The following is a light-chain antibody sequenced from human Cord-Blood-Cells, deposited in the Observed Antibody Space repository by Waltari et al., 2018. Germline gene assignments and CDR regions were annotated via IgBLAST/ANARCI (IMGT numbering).Light chain of an antibody. CDR2: EGS. V-gene: IGLV2-23*01. CDR1: SSDVGSYNL. J-gene: IGLJ2*01. Sequence: QSALTQPASVSGSPGQSITISCTGTSSDVGSYNLVSWYQKHPGKAPKLIIYEGSKRPSWVSNRCSGSKSGNTASLTISGLQAEDEADYYCCSYAGSSTVVFGGGTNLTVL. CDR3: CSYAGSSTVV.